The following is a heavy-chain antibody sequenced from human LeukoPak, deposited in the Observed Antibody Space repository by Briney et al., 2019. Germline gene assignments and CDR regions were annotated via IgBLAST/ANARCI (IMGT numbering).Heavy chain of an antibody. J-gene: IGHJ5*02. CDR3: ARGYRSGGSCYSVENWFDP. V-gene: IGHV1-2*06. CDR2: INPNSGGT. D-gene: IGHD2-15*01. Sequence: ASVKVSCKAAGYTFTGYYMFWVRQAPGQGLEWMGRINPNSGGTNYAQKFQGRVTMTRDTSISTAYMELSRLRSDDTAVYYCARGYRSGGSCYSVENWFDPWGQGTLVTVSS. CDR1: GYTFTGYY.